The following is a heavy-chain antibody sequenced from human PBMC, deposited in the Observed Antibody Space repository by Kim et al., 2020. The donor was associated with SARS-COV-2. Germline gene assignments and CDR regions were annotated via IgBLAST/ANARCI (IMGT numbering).Heavy chain of an antibody. CDR3: ARMVRGVCEY. Sequence: STNYNPSLKSRVTISVDKSKNQFSLKLSSVTAADTAVYYCARMVRGVCEYWGQGTLVTVSS. D-gene: IGHD3-10*01. V-gene: IGHV4-4*02. J-gene: IGHJ4*02. CDR2: ST.